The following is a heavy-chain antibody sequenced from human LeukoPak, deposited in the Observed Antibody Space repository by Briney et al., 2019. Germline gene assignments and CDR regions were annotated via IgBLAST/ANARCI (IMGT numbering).Heavy chain of an antibody. J-gene: IGHJ4*02. CDR2: LSDTGGST. Sequence: GGSLRLSCAASGFTFSSYAMSWVRQAPGKGLEWVSRLSDTGGSTYYADSVKGRFTISRDNSKNTLYLQMSSLRAEDTAVYYCAKDMGLQRYYFDYWGQGTLVTVSP. CDR3: AKDMGLQRYYFDY. V-gene: IGHV3-23*01. D-gene: IGHD5-24*01. CDR1: GFTFSSYA.